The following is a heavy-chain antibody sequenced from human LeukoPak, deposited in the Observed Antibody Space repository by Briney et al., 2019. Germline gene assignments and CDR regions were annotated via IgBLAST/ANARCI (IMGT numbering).Heavy chain of an antibody. V-gene: IGHV4-59*01. Sequence: PSETLSLTCTVSGGSISSYYWSWIRQPPGKGLEWIGYIYYSGSTNYNPSLKSRVTISVDTSKNQFSLKLSSVTAADTAVYYCARGGYDYVWGSYRSITYYFDYWGQGTLVTVSS. CDR3: ARGGYDYVWGSYRSITYYFDY. D-gene: IGHD3-16*02. CDR1: GGSISSYY. CDR2: IYYSGST. J-gene: IGHJ4*02.